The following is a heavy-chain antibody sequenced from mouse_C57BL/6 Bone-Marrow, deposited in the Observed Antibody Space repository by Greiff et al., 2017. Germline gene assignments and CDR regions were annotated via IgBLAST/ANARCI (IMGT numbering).Heavy chain of an antibody. Sequence: VKLVESGPELVKPGASVKLSCKASGYTFTSYDINWVKQRPKQGLEWIGWIYPRDGSTKYNEKFKGKATLTVDTSSSTAYMELHSLTSEDSAVYFCATGGKDYWGQGTTLTVSS. J-gene: IGHJ2*01. CDR3: ATGGKDY. CDR2: IYPRDGST. D-gene: IGHD2-1*01. V-gene: IGHV1-85*01. CDR1: GYTFTSYD.